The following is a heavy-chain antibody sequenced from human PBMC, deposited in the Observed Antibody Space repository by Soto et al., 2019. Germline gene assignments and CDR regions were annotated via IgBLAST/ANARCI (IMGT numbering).Heavy chain of an antibody. V-gene: IGHV3-13*01. CDR3: ARAVPGIAAAGYYYYMDV. D-gene: IGHD6-13*01. CDR1: GFTFSSYD. Sequence: GGSLRLSCAASGFTFSSYDMHWVRQATGKGLEWVSAIGTAGDTYYPGSVKGRFTISRENAKNSLYLQMNSLRAGDTAVYYCARAVPGIAAAGYYYYMDVWGKGTTVTVSS. CDR2: IGTAGDT. J-gene: IGHJ6*03.